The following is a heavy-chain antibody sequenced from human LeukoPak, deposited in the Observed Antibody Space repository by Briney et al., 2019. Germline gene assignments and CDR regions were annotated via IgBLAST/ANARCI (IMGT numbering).Heavy chain of an antibody. V-gene: IGHV3-21*01. CDR2: ISSGSHYI. CDR3: AKVREGYCGGGACYSYIDY. J-gene: IGHJ4*02. CDR1: GFTFSGYE. D-gene: IGHD2-15*01. Sequence: PGGSLRLSCAASGFTFSGYEMNWVRQAPGKGLEWVSSISSGSHYIYYADSVKGRFTISRDNPKNSLYLQMNSLRAEDTAVYYCAKVREGYCGGGACYSYIDYWGQGTLVTVSS.